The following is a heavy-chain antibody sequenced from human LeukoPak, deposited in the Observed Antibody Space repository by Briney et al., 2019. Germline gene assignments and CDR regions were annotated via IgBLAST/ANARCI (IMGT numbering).Heavy chain of an antibody. V-gene: IGHV4-34*01. CDR1: GGSFSGYY. CDR3: ARGRGYGDYYLDY. Sequence: SETLSLTCVVYGGSFSGYYWSWIRQPPGKGLEWIGEINHSGSTNYNPSLKSRVTISVDTSKNQFSLKLSSVTAADTAVYYCARGRGYGDYYLDYWGQGTLVTVSS. D-gene: IGHD4-17*01. J-gene: IGHJ4*02. CDR2: INHSGST.